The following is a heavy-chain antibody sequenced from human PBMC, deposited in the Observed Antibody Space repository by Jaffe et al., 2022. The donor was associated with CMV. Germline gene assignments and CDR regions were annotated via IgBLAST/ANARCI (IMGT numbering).Heavy chain of an antibody. Sequence: QVQLVQSGAEVKKPGSSVKVSCKASGGSFTSSVINWVRQAPGQGLEWMGRIIPTLGMADYAQKFQGRVTITADKSTRTAYMESSSLRSEDTAVYYCARSPWRGAGDYNYRYMDVWGKGTTVIVSS. V-gene: IGHV1-69*09. CDR3: ARSPWRGAGDYNYRYMDV. CDR2: IIPTLGMA. D-gene: IGHD3-3*01. CDR1: GGSFTSSV. J-gene: IGHJ6*03.